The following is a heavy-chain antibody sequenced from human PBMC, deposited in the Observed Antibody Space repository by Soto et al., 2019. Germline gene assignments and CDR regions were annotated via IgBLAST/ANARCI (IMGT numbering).Heavy chain of an antibody. J-gene: IGHJ3*02. CDR1: GGTFNSDA. CDR2: IIPIFDTP. Sequence: SVKVSCKASGGTFNSDALSWVRQAPRQGIEWMGAIIPIFDTPKYAQKFQDRLTITADKSTSTAYMELRSLTSDDTAVYYCARDRVAGIWGDAFDIWGQGTMVTVSS. V-gene: IGHV1-69*06. D-gene: IGHD3-16*01. CDR3: ARDRVAGIWGDAFDI.